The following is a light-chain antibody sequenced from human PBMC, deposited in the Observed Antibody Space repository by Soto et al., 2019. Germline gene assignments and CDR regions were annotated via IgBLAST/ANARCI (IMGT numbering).Light chain of an antibody. Sequence: QLTQSPSSLSASVGDRVTITCRASQDVSRYLAWYQQKAGKAPKLLIYGASTLQSGVTSRFSGFGSGTEFTLTISSLQPEAFGTYHCQQLQRTPFTFGPGTTVDV. V-gene: IGKV1-9*01. J-gene: IGKJ3*01. CDR2: GAS. CDR3: QQLQRTPFT. CDR1: QDVSRY.